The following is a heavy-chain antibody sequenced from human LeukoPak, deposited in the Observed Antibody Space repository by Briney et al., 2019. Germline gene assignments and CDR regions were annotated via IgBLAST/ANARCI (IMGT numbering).Heavy chain of an antibody. CDR2: IYYSGGT. D-gene: IGHD6-19*01. CDR1: GGSISSYY. Sequence: SETLSLTCTVSGGSISSYYWSWIRQPPGKGLEWIGYIYYSGGTNYNPSLKSRVTISVDTSKNQFSLKLSSVTAADTAVYYCARGSGWSDFGFQHWGQGTLVTVSS. J-gene: IGHJ1*01. V-gene: IGHV4-59*08. CDR3: ARGSGWSDFGFQH.